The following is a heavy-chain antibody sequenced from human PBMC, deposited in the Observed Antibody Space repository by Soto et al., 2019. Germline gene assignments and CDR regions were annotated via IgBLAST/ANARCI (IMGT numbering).Heavy chain of an antibody. CDR1: GGTFSSYA. CDR2: IIPIFGTA. Sequence: PSVKVSCKASGGTFSSYAISWVRQAPGQGLEWMGGIIPIFGTANYAQTFQGRVTITADESTSTAYMELSSLRSEDTAVYYCARDSGMRYFDWLLKRGNWFDPWGQGTLVTVSS. CDR3: ARDSGMRYFDWLLKRGNWFDP. V-gene: IGHV1-69*13. D-gene: IGHD3-9*01. J-gene: IGHJ5*02.